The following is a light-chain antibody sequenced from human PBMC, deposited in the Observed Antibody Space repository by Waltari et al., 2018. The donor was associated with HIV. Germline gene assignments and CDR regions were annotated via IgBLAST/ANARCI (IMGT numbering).Light chain of an antibody. CDR1: SSDGGSYNR. CDR2: EVN. V-gene: IGLV2-18*01. J-gene: IGLJ2*01. CDR3: SLYTGTTNVL. Sequence: QSALTQPPSVSGSPGQSVSISCTGSSSDGGSYNRVSWYQQPPDTAPKLIIYEVNNRPSGVPDRFSGSQSGNTASLTISGLQAEDEADYYCSLYTGTTNVLCGGGTKLTVL.